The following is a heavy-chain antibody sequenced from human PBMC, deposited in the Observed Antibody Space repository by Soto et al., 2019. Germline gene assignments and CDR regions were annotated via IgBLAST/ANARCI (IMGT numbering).Heavy chain of an antibody. CDR3: AREGSGIPAAITYYYYYGMDV. J-gene: IGHJ6*02. CDR1: GGSFSGYY. D-gene: IGHD2-2*01. V-gene: IGHV4-34*01. CDR2: INHSGST. Sequence: PSETLSLTCAVYGGSFSGYYWSWIRQPPGKGLEWIGEINHSGSTNYNPSLKSRVTISVDTSKNQFSLKLSSVTAADTTVYYCAREGSGIPAAITYYYYYGMDVWGQGTTVTVSS.